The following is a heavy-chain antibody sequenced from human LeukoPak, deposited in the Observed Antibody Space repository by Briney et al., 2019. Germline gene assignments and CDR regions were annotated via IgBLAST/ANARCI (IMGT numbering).Heavy chain of an antibody. Sequence: PGGSLRLSCAASGFTFSSYAMHWVRQAPGKGLEYVSAISSNGGSTYYANSVKGRFTISRDNSKNSLYLQMGSLRAEDMAVYYCAREYPDYYDSSGPFDYWGQGTLVTVSS. CDR2: ISSNGGST. CDR1: GFTFSSYA. V-gene: IGHV3-64*01. D-gene: IGHD3-22*01. J-gene: IGHJ4*02. CDR3: AREYPDYYDSSGPFDY.